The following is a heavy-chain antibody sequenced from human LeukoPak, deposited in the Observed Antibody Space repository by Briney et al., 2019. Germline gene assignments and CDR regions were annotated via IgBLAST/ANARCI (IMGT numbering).Heavy chain of an antibody. V-gene: IGHV3-23*01. Sequence: GGSLRLSCAASQFTFSSSDMSWVRQAPGKGLEWVAAISHSGGATYYADSVKGRFTISRDNSKNTLYLQMNSLRAEDTAVYYCARDRSYCSSTSCSNYYYYGMDVWGQGTTVTVSS. D-gene: IGHD2-2*01. CDR1: QFTFSSSD. CDR3: ARDRSYCSSTSCSNYYYYGMDV. J-gene: IGHJ6*02. CDR2: ISHSGGAT.